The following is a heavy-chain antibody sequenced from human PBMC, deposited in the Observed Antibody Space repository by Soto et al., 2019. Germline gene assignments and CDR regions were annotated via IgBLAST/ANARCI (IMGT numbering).Heavy chain of an antibody. CDR1: GFTFSSYE. V-gene: IGHV3-48*03. D-gene: IGHD3-22*01. CDR3: AVYYYYDSSGYYMH. J-gene: IGHJ4*02. Sequence: GGSLRLSCAASGFTFSSYEMNWVRQAPGKGLEWVSYISSSGSTIYYADSVKGRFTISRDNAKNSLYLQMNSLRAEDTAVYYCAVYYYYDSSGYYMHWGQGTLVTVSS. CDR2: ISSSGSTI.